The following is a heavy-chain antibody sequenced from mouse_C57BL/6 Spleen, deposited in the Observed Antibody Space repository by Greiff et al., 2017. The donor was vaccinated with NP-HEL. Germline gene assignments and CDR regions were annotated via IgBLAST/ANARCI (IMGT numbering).Heavy chain of an antibody. CDR3: ARSSYDWFAY. CDR1: GYTFTSYW. Sequence: QVQLQQPGAELVMPGASVKLSCKASGYTFTSYWMHWVTQRPGQGLEWIGEIDPSDSYTNYNQKFKGKSTLTVDKSSSTASMQLRGLTSEDSAVYYCARSSYDWFAYWGQGTLVTVSA. CDR2: IDPSDSYT. D-gene: IGHD1-1*01. V-gene: IGHV1-69*01. J-gene: IGHJ3*01.